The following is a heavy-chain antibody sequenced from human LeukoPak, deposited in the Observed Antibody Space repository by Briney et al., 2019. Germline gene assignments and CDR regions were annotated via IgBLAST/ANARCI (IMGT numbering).Heavy chain of an antibody. D-gene: IGHD3-3*01. CDR3: ARVRVFGVVIYYYGMDV. CDR2: INHSGST. J-gene: IGHJ6*02. V-gene: IGHV4-34*01. Sequence: SETLSLTCAVYGGSVSGYYWSWIRQPPGKGLEWMGEINHSGSTNYNPSLKSRVTISVDTSKNQFSLKLSSVTAADTAVYYCARVRVFGVVIYYYGMDVWGQGTTVTVSS. CDR1: GGSVSGYY.